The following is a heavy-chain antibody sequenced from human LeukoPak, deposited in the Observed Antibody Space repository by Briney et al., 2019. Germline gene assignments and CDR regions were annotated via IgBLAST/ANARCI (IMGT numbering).Heavy chain of an antibody. CDR3: ARGGSITSREYFESLDY. CDR2: INTIFGTA. Sequence: SVTVSCKTSGHTFTNYIYIWVRRAPGQGLEWVGGINTIFGTANYAQKFQGRVTIIADKSASTAYMQLSKMRSDDTAVYYCARGGSITSREYFESLDYWGQGTLVTVSS. D-gene: IGHD3-9*01. V-gene: IGHV1-69*06. CDR1: GHTFTNYI. J-gene: IGHJ4*02.